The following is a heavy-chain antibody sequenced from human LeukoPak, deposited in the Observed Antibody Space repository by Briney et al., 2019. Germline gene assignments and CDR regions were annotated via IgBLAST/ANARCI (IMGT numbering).Heavy chain of an antibody. CDR1: GYTFTDYY. V-gene: IGHV1-2*02. CDR3: ARGGARQQLVENYFDY. CDR2: INPNSGGT. J-gene: IGHJ4*02. D-gene: IGHD6-13*01. Sequence: GASVKVSCKASGYTFTDYYIHWVRQAPGQGLEWMGWINPNSGGTNYAQNFQGRVTMTRDTSISTAYMELSRLRSDDTAVYYCARGGARQQLVENYFDYWGQGTLVTVSS.